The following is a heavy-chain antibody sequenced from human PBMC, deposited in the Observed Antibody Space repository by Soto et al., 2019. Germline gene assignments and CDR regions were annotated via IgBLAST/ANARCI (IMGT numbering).Heavy chain of an antibody. CDR1: GGTFSSYA. CDR3: ARVGGLMDDSSGYSADNWFDP. D-gene: IGHD3-22*01. CDR2: IIPIFGTA. J-gene: IGHJ5*02. Sequence: ASVKVSCKASGGTFSSYAISWVRQAPGQGLEWMGGIIPIFGTANYAQKFQGRVTITADESTSTAYMELSSLRSEDTAVYYCARVGGLMDDSSGYSADNWFDPWGQGTLVTVSS. V-gene: IGHV1-69*13.